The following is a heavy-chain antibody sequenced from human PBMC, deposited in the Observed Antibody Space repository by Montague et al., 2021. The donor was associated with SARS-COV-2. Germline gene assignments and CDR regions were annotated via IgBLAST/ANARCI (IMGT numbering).Heavy chain of an antibody. CDR1: GGSISSGGSYY. D-gene: IGHD3-22*01. CDR2: IYSSGST. Sequence: SETLSLTCTVSGGSISSGGSYYWSWIWQPAGKGPEWIGNIYSSGSTHYNPSLKSRVTISVDTPKSQFSLRLTSVTAADTAVYYCVREGRSSAYAMDYWGQGTLVTVSS. CDR3: VREGRSSAYAMDY. J-gene: IGHJ4*02. V-gene: IGHV4-61*10.